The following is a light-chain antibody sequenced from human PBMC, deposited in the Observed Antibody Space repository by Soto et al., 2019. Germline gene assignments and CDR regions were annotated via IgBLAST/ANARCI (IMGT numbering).Light chain of an antibody. CDR1: QSVRSY. Sequence: EIVLTQSPATLSLSPGERATLSCRASQSVRSYLAWYQQRSGQAPRLLMFDASHRATGIPARFSGSGSGTDFTLTISSLEPEDFAVYYCQQRSTWPPTLGGGTKVEIK. CDR3: QQRSTWPPT. V-gene: IGKV3-11*01. CDR2: DAS. J-gene: IGKJ4*01.